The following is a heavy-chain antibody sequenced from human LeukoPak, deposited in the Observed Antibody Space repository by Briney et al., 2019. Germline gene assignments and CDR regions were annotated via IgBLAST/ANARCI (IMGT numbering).Heavy chain of an antibody. J-gene: IGHJ4*02. CDR2: IYYSGST. CDR3: ARGGHGGDCYLY. V-gene: IGHV4-59*01. CDR1: GGSISSYY. Sequence: SETLSLTCTGSGGSISSYYWSWIRQPPGKGLEWIGYIYYSGSTNYNPSLKSRVTISVDTSKDQFSLKLSSGTAADTAVYYCARGGHGGDCYLYWGQGTLVTVSS. D-gene: IGHD2-21*02.